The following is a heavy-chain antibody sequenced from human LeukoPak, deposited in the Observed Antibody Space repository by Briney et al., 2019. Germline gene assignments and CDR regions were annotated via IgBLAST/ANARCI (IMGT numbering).Heavy chain of an antibody. CDR2: INHSGST. D-gene: IGHD6-13*01. CDR3: ARIAAASAPAFDI. CDR1: GGSFSGYY. J-gene: IGHJ3*02. Sequence: PSETLSLTCAVYGGSFSGYYWSWIRQPPGKGLEWIGEINHSGSTNYNPSLKSRVTISVDTSKNQFSLKLSSVTAADTAVYYCARIAAASAPAFDIWGQGTMVTVSS. V-gene: IGHV4-34*01.